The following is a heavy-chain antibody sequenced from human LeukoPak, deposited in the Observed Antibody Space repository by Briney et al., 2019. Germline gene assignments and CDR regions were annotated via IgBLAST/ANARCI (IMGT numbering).Heavy chain of an antibody. Sequence: GGSLRLSCAASGFTFSNYAMSWVRQATGKGLEWDSAISGGGGGTYYADSVKGRFTISRDNSKNTLYLQMNSLRAEDTALYYCAKGRQGYCSSASCYGLLDYWGQGTLVTVSS. D-gene: IGHD2-2*01. CDR2: ISGGGGGT. CDR1: GFTFSNYA. J-gene: IGHJ4*02. CDR3: AKGRQGYCSSASCYGLLDY. V-gene: IGHV3-23*01.